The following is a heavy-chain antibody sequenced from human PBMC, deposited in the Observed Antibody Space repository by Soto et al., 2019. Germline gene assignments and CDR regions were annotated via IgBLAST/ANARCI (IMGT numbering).Heavy chain of an antibody. Sequence: QVQLVQSGAEVKKPGASVKVSCKASGYTFTSYGISWVRQAPGQGLEWMGWISAYNGNTNCAQKLQGRVTMTTDTSTSTAYMELRSLRSDDTAVYYCARVLPPLYYDILTGYYTGWFDPWGQGTLVTVSS. CDR2: ISAYNGNT. J-gene: IGHJ5*02. CDR3: ARVLPPLYYDILTGYYTGWFDP. D-gene: IGHD3-9*01. V-gene: IGHV1-18*01. CDR1: GYTFTSYG.